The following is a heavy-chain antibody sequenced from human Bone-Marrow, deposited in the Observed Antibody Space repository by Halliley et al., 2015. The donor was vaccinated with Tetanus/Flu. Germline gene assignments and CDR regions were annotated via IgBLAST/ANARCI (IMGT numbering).Heavy chain of an antibody. J-gene: IGHJ4*02. D-gene: IGHD2-15*01. V-gene: IGHV3-66*01. CDR3: ARNDFYDNCSFGY. Sequence: WVSLIHRGGHTYYADSVKGRFTISRDNSKNTLYLHMNSLRAEDTAVYYCARNDFYDNCSFGYWGQGTLVTVSS. CDR2: IHRGGHT.